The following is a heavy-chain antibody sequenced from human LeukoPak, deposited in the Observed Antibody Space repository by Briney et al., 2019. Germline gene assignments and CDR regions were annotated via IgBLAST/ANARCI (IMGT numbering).Heavy chain of an antibody. CDR2: IIPIFGTA. V-gene: IGHV1-69*01. CDR3: ARRINDGYCSGGSCYRGWRYYGMDV. J-gene: IGHJ6*02. CDR1: GGTFSSYA. D-gene: IGHD2-15*01. Sequence: SVKVSCKASGGTFSSYAISWVRQAPGQGLEWMGGIIPIFGTANYAQKFQGRVTITADESTSTAYMELSSLRAEDTAVYYCARRINDGYCSGGSCYRGWRYYGMDVWGQGTTVTVSS.